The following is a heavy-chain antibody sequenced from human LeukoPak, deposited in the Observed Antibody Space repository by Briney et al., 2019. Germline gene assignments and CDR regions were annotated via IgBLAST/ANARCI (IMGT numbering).Heavy chain of an antibody. J-gene: IGHJ4*02. CDR2: IYSGGST. CDR3: ATLGL. V-gene: IGHV3-66*04. CDR1: GGSISSYY. Sequence: ETLSLTCTVSGGSISSYYMSWVRQAPGKGLEWVSVIYSGGSTYYADSVKGRFTISRDNSKNTLYLQMNSLRAEDTAVYYCATLGLWGQGTLVTVSS. D-gene: IGHD6-25*01.